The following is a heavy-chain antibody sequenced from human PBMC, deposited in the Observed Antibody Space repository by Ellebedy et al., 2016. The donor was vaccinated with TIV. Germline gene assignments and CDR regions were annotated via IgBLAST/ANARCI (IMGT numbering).Heavy chain of an antibody. CDR1: GGSISSSSYY. J-gene: IGHJ6*02. Sequence: SETLSLTCTVSGGSISSSSYYWGWIRQPPGKGLEWIGRIYTSGSTNYNPSLKSRVTMSVDTSKNQFSLNLSSVTAADTAVYYCARGGYFGSGSYYNPSTRYYYYGMDVWGQGTTVTVSS. D-gene: IGHD3-10*01. CDR3: ARGGYFGSGSYYNPSTRYYYYGMDV. CDR2: IYTSGST. V-gene: IGHV4-39*07.